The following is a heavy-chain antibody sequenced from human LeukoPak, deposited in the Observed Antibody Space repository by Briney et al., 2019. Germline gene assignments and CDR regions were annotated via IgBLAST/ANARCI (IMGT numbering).Heavy chain of an antibody. J-gene: IGHJ4*02. D-gene: IGHD4-17*01. CDR3: AQSFYRTPVTTTYRYDY. CDR1: GYTFTSYD. Sequence: ASVKVSCKASGYTFTSYDINWVRQATGQGLEWMRWMNPNSGNTGYAQKFQGRVTMTRNTSISTAYMELSSLRSEDTAVYYCAQSFYRTPVTTTYRYDYWGQGTLVTVSS. CDR2: MNPNSGNT. V-gene: IGHV1-8*01.